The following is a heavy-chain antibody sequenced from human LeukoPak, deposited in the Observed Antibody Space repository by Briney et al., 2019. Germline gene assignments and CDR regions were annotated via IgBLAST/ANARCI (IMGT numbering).Heavy chain of an antibody. V-gene: IGHV1-2*02. CDR1: GYTFTSCD. CDR3: ARGSGSYPSPFDY. Sequence: ASVKVSCKASGYTFTSCDINWVRQATGQGLEWMGWINPNSGGTNYAQKFQGRVTMTRDTSISTAYMELSRLRSDDTAVYYCARGSGSYPSPFDYWGQGTLVTVSS. J-gene: IGHJ4*02. D-gene: IGHD3-10*01. CDR2: INPNSGGT.